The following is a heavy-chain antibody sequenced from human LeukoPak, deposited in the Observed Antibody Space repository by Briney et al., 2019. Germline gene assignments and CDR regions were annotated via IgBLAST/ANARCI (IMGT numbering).Heavy chain of an antibody. CDR3: ARAGLLQWLVGNYYYYYGVDV. D-gene: IGHD6-19*01. J-gene: IGHJ6*02. CDR2: IYYSGST. V-gene: IGHV4-39*07. Sequence: SETLSLTCTVSGGSISSSSYYWGWIRQPPGKGLEWIGSIYYSGSTYYNPSLKSRVTISVDTSKNQFSLKLSSVTAADTAVYYCARAGLLQWLVGNYYYYYGVDVWGQGTTVTVSS. CDR1: GGSISSSSYY.